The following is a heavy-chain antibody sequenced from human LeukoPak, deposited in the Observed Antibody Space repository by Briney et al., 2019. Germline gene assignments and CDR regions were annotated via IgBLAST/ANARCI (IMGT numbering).Heavy chain of an antibody. CDR3: ARETSEQWLAYFDY. V-gene: IGHV3-30-3*01. Sequence: PGGSLRLSCAASGFTFSSYAMHWVRQAPGKGLEWVAVISHDGSNKYYADSVKGRFTISRDNSKNTLYLQMNSLRAEDTAVYYCARETSEQWLAYFDYWGQGTLVTVSS. D-gene: IGHD6-19*01. J-gene: IGHJ4*02. CDR1: GFTFSSYA. CDR2: ISHDGSNK.